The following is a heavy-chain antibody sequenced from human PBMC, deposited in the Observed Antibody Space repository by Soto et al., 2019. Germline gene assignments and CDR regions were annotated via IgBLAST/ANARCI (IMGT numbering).Heavy chain of an antibody. CDR3: ARGRYGDY. CDR1: GYAFTTYG. J-gene: IGHJ4*02. V-gene: IGHV1-18*01. Sequence: QVHLVQSGAEVKKPGASVKVSCKGSGYAFTTYGITWVRQAPGQGLEWMGWISAHNGNTNYAQKLQGRVTVTRDTSTSAAYMELRSRGSGDTAVYYCARGRYGDYWGQGALVTVSS. CDR2: ISAHNGNT. D-gene: IGHD1-1*01.